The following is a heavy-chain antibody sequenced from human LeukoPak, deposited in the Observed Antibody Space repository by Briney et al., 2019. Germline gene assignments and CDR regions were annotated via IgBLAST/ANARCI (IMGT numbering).Heavy chain of an antibody. V-gene: IGHV1-2*02. CDR2: INPNSGDT. Sequence: GASVKVSCKTSGYTFSNFGINWVRQAPGQGLEWMGWINPNSGDTTYAQKFHGRVTMTRDTSISTAYMELGRLRSDDTAVYYCARAQYYYPHHYYVYWGQGTLVTVSS. D-gene: IGHD3-10*01. CDR3: ARAQYYYPHHYYVY. CDR1: GYTFSNFG. J-gene: IGHJ4*02.